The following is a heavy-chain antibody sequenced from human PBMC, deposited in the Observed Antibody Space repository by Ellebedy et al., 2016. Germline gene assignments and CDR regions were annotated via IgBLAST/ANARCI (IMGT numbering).Heavy chain of an antibody. CDR2: ISSSSSTI. CDR1: GFTFSSYS. Sequence: GGSLRLSCAASGFTFSSYSMNWVRQAPGKGLEWVSYISSSSSTIYYADSVKGRFTISRDNAKNSLYLQMNSLRAEDTAVYYCARDPTPTKIQLWPAPGYWGQGTLVTVSS. D-gene: IGHD5-18*01. J-gene: IGHJ4*02. CDR3: ARDPTPTKIQLWPAPGY. V-gene: IGHV3-48*01.